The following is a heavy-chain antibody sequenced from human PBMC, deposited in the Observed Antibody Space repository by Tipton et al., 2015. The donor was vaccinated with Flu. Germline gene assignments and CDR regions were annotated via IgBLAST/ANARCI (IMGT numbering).Heavy chain of an antibody. CDR2: IHGSAGRGAGT. Sequence: SLRLSCAASGFSFSTYAMSWVRQAPGKGLEWVSNIHGSAGRGAGTYYADSVKGRFSISRDNSKNTLYLHMNSLRAEDTAIYYCAKVIPEIVAGLDYWGQGTLVTVSS. CDR3: AKVIPEIVAGLDY. D-gene: IGHD6-19*01. J-gene: IGHJ4*02. CDR1: GFSFSTYA. V-gene: IGHV3-23*01.